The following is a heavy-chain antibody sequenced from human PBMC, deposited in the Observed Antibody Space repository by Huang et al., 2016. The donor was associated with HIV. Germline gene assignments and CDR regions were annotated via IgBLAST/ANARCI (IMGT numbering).Heavy chain of an antibody. Sequence: VQLVESGGGLVKPGGSLRLSCAVSGFTFSSYSMNWVRQAPGKGLEGVSSISSSSRYIDYADSLKGRFTISRDNAQNSLYLQMNSLRAEDTAVYYCARLTRSWYLDLWGRGTLVTVSS. D-gene: IGHD7-27*01. V-gene: IGHV3-21*01. J-gene: IGHJ2*01. CDR2: ISSSSRYI. CDR1: GFTFSSYS. CDR3: ARLTRSWYLDL.